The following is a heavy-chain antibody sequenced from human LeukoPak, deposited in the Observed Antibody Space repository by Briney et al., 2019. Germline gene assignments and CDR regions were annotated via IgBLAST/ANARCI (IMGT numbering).Heavy chain of an antibody. CDR2: IYYSGST. V-gene: IGHV4-39*07. D-gene: IGHD2-21*02. Sequence: TSETLSLTCTVSGGSISSSSYYWGWIRQPPGKGLEWIGSIYYSGSTYYNPSLKSRVTISVDTSKNQFSLKLSSVTAADTAVYYCARDFRPVGPLLDWGQGTLVTVSS. CDR3: ARDFRPVGPLLD. CDR1: GGSISSSSYY. J-gene: IGHJ4*02.